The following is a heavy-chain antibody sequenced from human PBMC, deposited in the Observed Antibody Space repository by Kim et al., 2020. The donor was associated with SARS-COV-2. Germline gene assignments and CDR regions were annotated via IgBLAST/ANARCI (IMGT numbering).Heavy chain of an antibody. CDR3: ARILRRTIDF. D-gene: IGHD1-7*01. V-gene: IGHV4-59*01. CDR2: IYYSGLT. Sequence: CTVSGGPRPKDYRSWIQQPPGKGLEYIGDIYYSGLTHYNPSLKSRVTMSVDTSRNQFSLKLSSVTAADTALYYCARILRRTIDFWGQGALAT. J-gene: IGHJ4*02. CDR1: GGPRPKDY.